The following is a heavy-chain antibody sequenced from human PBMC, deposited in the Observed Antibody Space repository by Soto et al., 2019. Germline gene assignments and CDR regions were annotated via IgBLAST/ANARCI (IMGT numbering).Heavy chain of an antibody. CDR1: GGSISSYY. V-gene: IGHV4-59*01. Sequence: PSETLSLTCTVSGGSISSYYWSWIRQPPGKGLEWIGYIYYSGSTNYNPSLKSRVTISVDTSKNQFSLKLSSVTAADTAVYYCARGGRGSSSWYSPNWFDPWGQGTLVTVSS. J-gene: IGHJ5*02. CDR2: IYYSGST. D-gene: IGHD6-13*01. CDR3: ARGGRGSSSWYSPNWFDP.